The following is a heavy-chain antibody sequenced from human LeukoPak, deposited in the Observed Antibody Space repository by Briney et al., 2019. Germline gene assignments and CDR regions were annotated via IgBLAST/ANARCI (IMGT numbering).Heavy chain of an antibody. CDR1: GGSFSGYY. D-gene: IGHD3-22*01. Sequence: PSETLSLTCAVYGGSFSGYYWNWIRQPPGKGLEWIGEINHSGSTNYNPSLKSRVTISVDTSKNQFSLKLSSVTAADTAVYYCARGLGASYYDSSGYHLFDYWGQGTLVTVSS. V-gene: IGHV4-34*01. J-gene: IGHJ4*02. CDR3: ARGLGASYYDSSGYHLFDY. CDR2: INHSGST.